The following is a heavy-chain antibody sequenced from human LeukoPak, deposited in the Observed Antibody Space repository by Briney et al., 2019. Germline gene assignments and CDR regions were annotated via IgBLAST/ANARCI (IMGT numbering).Heavy chain of an antibody. CDR3: AKGIVGADTYYFDY. Sequence: PGGSLRLSCAASGFTFSSYAMGWVRQAPGKGLEWVSAISGRGGSTYYADSVKGRFTISRDNSKNTLYLQMNSLRAEDTAVYYCAKGIVGADTYYFDYWGQGTLVTVSS. J-gene: IGHJ4*02. CDR1: GFTFSSYA. D-gene: IGHD1-26*01. CDR2: ISGRGGST. V-gene: IGHV3-23*01.